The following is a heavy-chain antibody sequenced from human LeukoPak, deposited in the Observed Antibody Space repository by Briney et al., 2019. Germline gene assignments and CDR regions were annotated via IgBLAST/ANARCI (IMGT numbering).Heavy chain of an antibody. V-gene: IGHV3-33*06. Sequence: PGRSLRLSCTASGFTFSSYGMHWVRQAPGKGVEWVALIWYDGSNDYYADSVKGRFTISRDNSKSTLYLQMNSLRAEDTAVYYCAKELRTKSNYGSFDYWGQGTLVTVSS. J-gene: IGHJ4*02. CDR2: IWYDGSND. CDR1: GFTFSSYG. CDR3: AKELRTKSNYGSFDY. D-gene: IGHD3-10*01.